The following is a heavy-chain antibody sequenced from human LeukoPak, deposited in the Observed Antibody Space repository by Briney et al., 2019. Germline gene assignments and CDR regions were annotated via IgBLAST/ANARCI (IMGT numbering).Heavy chain of an antibody. CDR3: VRDKIVAATTGSYFQH. CDR2: ISVSGNT. Sequence: GGSLRLSCAASGFTLSSYAMSWVRQGPGKGLEWVSAISVSGNTYHADSVKGRFTISRDSSKNTLYLQMNSLRAGDAAVYYCVRDKIVAATTGSYFQHWGQGTLVTVSS. V-gene: IGHV3-23*01. J-gene: IGHJ1*01. CDR1: GFTLSSYA. D-gene: IGHD1-26*01.